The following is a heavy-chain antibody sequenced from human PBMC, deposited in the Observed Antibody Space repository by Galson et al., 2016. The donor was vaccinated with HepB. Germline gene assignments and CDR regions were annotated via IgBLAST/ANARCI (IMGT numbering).Heavy chain of an antibody. CDR2: IRIYYSGST. J-gene: IGHJ3*02. CDR3: ASPYGDYDDDAFDI. D-gene: IGHD4-17*01. CDR1: GGSISSYY. V-gene: IGHV4-59*01. Sequence: LSLTCTVSGGSISSYYWNWIRQPPGKGLEWIGYIRIYYSGSTNYNPSLKSRVTISVDTSKNQFSLKLTSVTAADTAVYYCASPYGDYDDDAFDIWGQGTMVTVSS.